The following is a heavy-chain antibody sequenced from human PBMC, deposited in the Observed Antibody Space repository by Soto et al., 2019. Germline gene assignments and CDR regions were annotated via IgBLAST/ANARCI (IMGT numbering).Heavy chain of an antibody. V-gene: IGHV1-46*01. CDR1: GYIFTAYS. CDR3: AREENCSDRICYSEYFLR. CDR2: VNPSGGST. D-gene: IGHD2-15*01. J-gene: IGHJ1*01. Sequence: ASEKVSCKASGYIFTAYSMHWVRQAPGQGLEWMGVVNPSGGSTNYAQKFQGRITMTRDTSTSTVYMDLSSLTSEDTAVYYCAREENCSDRICYSEYFLRWRPETLLTV.